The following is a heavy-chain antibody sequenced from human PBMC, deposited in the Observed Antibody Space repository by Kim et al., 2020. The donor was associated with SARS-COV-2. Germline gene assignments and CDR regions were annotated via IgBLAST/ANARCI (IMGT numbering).Heavy chain of an antibody. J-gene: IGHJ1*01. CDR3: AKAGYYYDSSGSLF. CDR2: ISYDGSNK. V-gene: IGHV3-30*18. CDR1: GFTFSSYG. D-gene: IGHD3-22*01. Sequence: GGSLRLSCAASGFTFSSYGMHWVRQAPGKGLEWVAVISYDGSNKYYADSVKGRFTISRDNSKNTLYLQMNSLRAEDTAVYYCAKAGYYYDSSGSLFWGQG.